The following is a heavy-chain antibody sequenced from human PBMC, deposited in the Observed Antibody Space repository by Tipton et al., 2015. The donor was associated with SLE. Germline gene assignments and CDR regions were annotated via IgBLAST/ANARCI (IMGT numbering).Heavy chain of an antibody. CDR1: GYSISSGFY. CDR2: IYRSGST. Sequence: TLSLTCTVSGYSISSGFYWSWIRQPPGRGLEWIGSIYRSGSTFYNPSLKSRLTISVDTSKNQFSLKLSSVTAADTAVYYCARVYANGNFRSRDAFDIWGQGAMVTVSS. J-gene: IGHJ3*02. CDR3: ARVYANGNFRSRDAFDI. D-gene: IGHD1-1*01. V-gene: IGHV4-38-2*02.